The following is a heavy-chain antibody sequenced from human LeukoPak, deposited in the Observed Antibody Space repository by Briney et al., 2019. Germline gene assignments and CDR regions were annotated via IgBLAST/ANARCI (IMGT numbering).Heavy chain of an antibody. CDR2: IGSDGTKK. D-gene: IGHD5/OR15-5a*01. Sequence: GRSLRLSCVASGFIFSDHAFHWVRQSPDKGLEWVALIGSDGTKKYYADSVQGRFTVSRENSKNTLFLQMNTVRADDTAVYFCARQMTSTRLFDYWGQGTLVTVSS. CDR1: GFIFSDHA. CDR3: ARQMTSTRLFDY. V-gene: IGHV3-30*04. J-gene: IGHJ4*02.